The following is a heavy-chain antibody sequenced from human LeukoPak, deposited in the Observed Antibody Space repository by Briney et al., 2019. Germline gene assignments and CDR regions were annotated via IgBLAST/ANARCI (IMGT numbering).Heavy chain of an antibody. CDR1: GFTFSSYG. J-gene: IGHJ4*02. Sequence: GGSLRLSCAASGFTFSSYGMIWVRQAPGKGLEWVSAISGNGGNTYYADSVKGRFTISRDNSKNTLYLQMNSLRAEDTAVYYCAKDLSPGHYWGQGTLVTVSS. V-gene: IGHV3-23*01. CDR3: AKDLSPGHY. CDR2: ISGNGGNT. D-gene: IGHD2/OR15-2a*01.